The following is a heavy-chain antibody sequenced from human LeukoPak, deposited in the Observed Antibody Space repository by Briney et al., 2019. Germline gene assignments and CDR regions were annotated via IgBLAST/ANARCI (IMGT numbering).Heavy chain of an antibody. CDR2: ISWNSGSI. D-gene: IGHD2-21*02. Sequence: GGSLRLSCAASGFTFDDYAMHWVRQAPGKGLEWVSGISWNSGSIGYADSVKGRFTISRDNAKNSQYLQMNSLRAEDTALYYCAKGSGHIVVVTAYLYFDLWGRGTLVTVSS. CDR1: GFTFDDYA. V-gene: IGHV3-9*01. CDR3: AKGSGHIVVVTAYLYFDL. J-gene: IGHJ2*01.